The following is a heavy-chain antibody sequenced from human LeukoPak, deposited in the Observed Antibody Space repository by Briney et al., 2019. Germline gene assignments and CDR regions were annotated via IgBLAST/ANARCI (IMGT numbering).Heavy chain of an antibody. V-gene: IGHV4-31*03. CDR1: GGAIGSDGYY. D-gene: IGHD3-10*01. J-gene: IGHJ4*02. Sequence: SETLSLTCSVSGGAIGSDGYYWNWIRQHPGKGLEWIGYIYYSGSASYNPSLKSRVTISVDTSKNQFSLRLSSVTAADTAVYYCARGRFYGFSGDSWGQGSPVTVSS. CDR3: ARGRFYGFSGDS. CDR2: IYYSGSA.